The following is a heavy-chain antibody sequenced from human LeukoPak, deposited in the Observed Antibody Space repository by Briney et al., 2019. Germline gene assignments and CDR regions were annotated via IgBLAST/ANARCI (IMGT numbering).Heavy chain of an antibody. J-gene: IGHJ4*02. CDR1: GFTFSSSW. Sequence: GGSLRLSCAASGFTFSSSWMSWVRQAPGKVLEWVAIIKQDGTEKYYADSVKGRFTISRDNAKNSLFLQMNILRAEDTAVYYCARDLKYYFDYWGQGTLVTVSS. V-gene: IGHV3-7*01. CDR3: ARDLKYYFDY. CDR2: IKQDGTEK.